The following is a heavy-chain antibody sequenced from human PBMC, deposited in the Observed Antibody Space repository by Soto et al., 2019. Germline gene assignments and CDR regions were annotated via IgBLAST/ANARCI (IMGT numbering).Heavy chain of an antibody. CDR2: INAGNGNT. V-gene: IGHV1-3*01. Sequence: GASVKVSCKASGYRFTSYAMHWVRQAPGQRLEWMGWINAGNGNTKYSQKFQGRVSITRDTAASTAYMELSSLRSEDTAVYYCARGTGIAAPGSLGYWGQGTLVTVSS. CDR3: ARGTGIAAPGSLGY. J-gene: IGHJ1*01. D-gene: IGHD6-13*01. CDR1: GYRFTSYA.